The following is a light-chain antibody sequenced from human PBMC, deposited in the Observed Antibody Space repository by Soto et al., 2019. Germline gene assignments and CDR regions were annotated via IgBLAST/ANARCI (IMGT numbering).Light chain of an antibody. V-gene: IGLV7-46*01. CDR1: TGAVTSGHY. CDR2: DTS. J-gene: IGLJ2*01. Sequence: QAVVTQEPSLTVSPGGTVTLTCGSTTGAVTSGHYPYWFHQKPGQAPRTLIYDTSNKHSWTPARFSGFLLGGKAALTLSGAQREDEAEYYCCLSYSGSVVFGGGTKLTVL. CDR3: CLSYSGSVV.